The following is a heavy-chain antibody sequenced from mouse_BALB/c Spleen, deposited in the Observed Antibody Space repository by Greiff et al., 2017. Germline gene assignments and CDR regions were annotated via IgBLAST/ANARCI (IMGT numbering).Heavy chain of an antibody. D-gene: IGHD2-4*01. CDR1: GYTFTDYA. CDR2: ISTYYGDA. V-gene: IGHV1S137*01. Sequence: QVHVKQSGAELVRPGVSVKISCKGSGYTFTDYAMHWVKQSHAKSLEWIGVISTYYGDASYNQKFKGKATMTVDKSSSTAYMELARLTSEDSAIYYCARESDYAQAWFAYWGQGTLVTVSA. J-gene: IGHJ3*01. CDR3: ARESDYAQAWFAY.